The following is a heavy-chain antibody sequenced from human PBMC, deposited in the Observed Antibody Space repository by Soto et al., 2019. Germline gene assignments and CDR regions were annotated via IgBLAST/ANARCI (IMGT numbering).Heavy chain of an antibody. CDR1: GYTFTSYG. Sequence: GASVKVSCKASGYTFTSYGISCVRQAPGQGLEWMGWISAYNGNTNYAQKLQGRVTMTTDTSTSTAYMELRSLRSDDTAVYYCARGNPTLTYVILTGYSPQVSYYYYGMDVWGQGTTVTVSS. J-gene: IGHJ6*02. CDR2: ISAYNGNT. D-gene: IGHD3-9*01. V-gene: IGHV1-18*01. CDR3: ARGNPTLTYVILTGYSPQVSYYYYGMDV.